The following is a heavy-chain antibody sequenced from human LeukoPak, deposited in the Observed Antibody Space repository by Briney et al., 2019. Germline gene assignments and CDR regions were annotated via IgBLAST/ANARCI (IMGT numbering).Heavy chain of an antibody. J-gene: IGHJ6*03. CDR1: GGTFSSYA. D-gene: IGHD3-16*01. Sequence: ASVNVSCKSSGGTFSSYAISWVRQAPGQGLEWMGGIIPIFGTANYAQKFQGRVTITADESTSTAYMELSSLRSEDTAVYYCARDRPARSPDLIMDVWGKGTTVTVSS. CDR2: IIPIFGTA. CDR3: ARDRPARSPDLIMDV. V-gene: IGHV1-69*13.